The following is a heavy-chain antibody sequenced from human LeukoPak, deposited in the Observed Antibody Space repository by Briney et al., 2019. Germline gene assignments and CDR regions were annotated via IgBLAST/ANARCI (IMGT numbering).Heavy chain of an antibody. V-gene: IGHV4-59*08. CDR2: IDYSGST. CDR3: AGRTAAMVGYFDY. CDR1: GGSISSYY. J-gene: IGHJ4*02. Sequence: PSETLSLTCTVSGGSISSYYWSWIRQPPGKGLEWIGYIDYSGSTNYNPSLKSRVTISVDTSKSQFSLNLSSVTAADTAVYYCAGRTAAMVGYFDYWGQGTLVTVSS. D-gene: IGHD5-18*01.